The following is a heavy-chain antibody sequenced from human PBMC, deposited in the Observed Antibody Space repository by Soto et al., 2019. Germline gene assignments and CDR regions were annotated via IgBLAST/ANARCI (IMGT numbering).Heavy chain of an antibody. CDR3: ARVGYLVFGVVINWFDP. Sequence: ASVKVSCKASGYTFTSYGISWVRQAPGQGLEWMGWISAYNGNTNYAQKLQGRVTMTTDTSTSTAYMELRSLRSDDTAVYYCARVGYLVFGVVINWFDPWGQGTLVTVSS. CDR2: ISAYNGNT. V-gene: IGHV1-18*01. D-gene: IGHD3-3*01. CDR1: GYTFTSYG. J-gene: IGHJ5*02.